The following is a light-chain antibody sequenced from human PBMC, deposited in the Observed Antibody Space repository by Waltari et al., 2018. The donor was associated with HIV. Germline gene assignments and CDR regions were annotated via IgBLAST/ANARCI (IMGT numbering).Light chain of an antibody. J-gene: IGLJ2*01. Sequence: QSALSQPASVSGSPGQSITISCPGTISYIGSYNLVSWYPQYPGRAPKLIIYEVNKRPSGVSDRFSGSKSGNRASLTVAGVKVEDEADYYCCSYAGGRVFVLFGGGTRLTV. CDR3: CSYAGGRVFVL. CDR2: EVN. CDR1: ISYIGSYNL. V-gene: IGLV2-23*02.